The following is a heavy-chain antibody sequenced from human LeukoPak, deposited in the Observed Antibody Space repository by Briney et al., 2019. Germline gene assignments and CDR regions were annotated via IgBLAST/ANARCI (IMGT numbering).Heavy chain of an antibody. J-gene: IGHJ3*02. Sequence: SETLSLTCAGYGGSFSGYYWSWIPQPPGKGLEWIGEINHSGSTNYNPSLKSRVTISVGTSKNQFSLKLSSVTAADTAVYYCASDYYDSSGYYGNLDAFDIWGQGTMVTVSS. CDR3: ASDYYDSSGYYGNLDAFDI. CDR1: GGSFSGYY. D-gene: IGHD3-22*01. V-gene: IGHV4-34*01. CDR2: INHSGST.